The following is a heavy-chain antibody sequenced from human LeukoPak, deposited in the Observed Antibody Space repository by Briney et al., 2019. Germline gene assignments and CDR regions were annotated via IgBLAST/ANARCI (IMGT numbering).Heavy chain of an antibody. Sequence: GESLRLSCAASGFTFSSYYMSWVRQAPGKGLEWLSHISGSSRSIYYADSVKGRFTISRENAKNSLYLQMNSLRDEDTAAYYCARRADTDYSYAMDVWGQGTTVTVSS. D-gene: IGHD5-18*01. CDR1: GFTFSSYY. CDR3: ARRADTDYSYAMDV. V-gene: IGHV3-48*02. CDR2: ISGSSRSI. J-gene: IGHJ6*02.